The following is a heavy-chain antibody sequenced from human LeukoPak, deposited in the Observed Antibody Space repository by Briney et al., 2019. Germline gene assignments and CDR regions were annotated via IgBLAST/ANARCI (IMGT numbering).Heavy chain of an antibody. Sequence: GGSLRLSCAASGFTFSSYAMHWVRQAPGKGLEWVAVISYDGSNKYYADSVKGRFTISRDNPKNTLYLQMNSLRAEDTAVYYCARARETGYSGYDCDYWGQGTLVTVSS. CDR1: GFTFSSYA. CDR3: ARARETGYSGYDCDY. D-gene: IGHD5-12*01. V-gene: IGHV3-30*04. J-gene: IGHJ4*02. CDR2: ISYDGSNK.